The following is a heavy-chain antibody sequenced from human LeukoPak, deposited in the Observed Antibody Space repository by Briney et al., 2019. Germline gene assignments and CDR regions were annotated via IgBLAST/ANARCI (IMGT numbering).Heavy chain of an antibody. V-gene: IGHV4-39*01. Sequence: SETLSLTCTVYGGSLKSSSYYWGWIRQPPGKGLEWIGSIDNRGSTYHNPSLKSRVTISVDTSKNQFSLKLSSVTAADTAVYYCARRYCTGGSCYDFQQWGQGTLVTVSS. CDR3: ARRYCTGGSCYDFQQ. J-gene: IGHJ1*01. CDR1: GGSLKSSSYY. CDR2: IDNRGST. D-gene: IGHD2-15*01.